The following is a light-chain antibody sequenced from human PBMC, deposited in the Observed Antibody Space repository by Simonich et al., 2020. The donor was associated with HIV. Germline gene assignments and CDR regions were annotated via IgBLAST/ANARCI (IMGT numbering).Light chain of an antibody. V-gene: IGLV6-57*03. J-gene: IGLJ2*01. CDR3: QSYDSDNVV. CDR1: SGSIALHF. Sequence: NFMLTQPPSVSESPGKTVTLSCTRSSGSIALHFGQWYQQRPGSAPPTVIYADKPRPSGVPYLFSGSIDSSSTAASLTISGLKTEDEADYYCQSYDSDNVVFGGGTKLTVL. CDR2: ADK.